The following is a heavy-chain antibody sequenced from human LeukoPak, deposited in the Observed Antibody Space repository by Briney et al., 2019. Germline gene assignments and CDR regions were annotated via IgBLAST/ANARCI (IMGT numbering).Heavy chain of an antibody. CDR1: GGSISSGSYY. CDR3: ARAGDGYNFGYFDY. CDR2: IYTSGST. Sequence: KPSQTLSLTCTVSGGSISSGSYYWSWIRQPAGKGLEWIGRIYTSGSTNYNPSLKSRVTISVDTSKNQFSLKLSSVTAADTAVYYCARAGDGYNFGYFDYWGQGTLVTVSS. J-gene: IGHJ4*02. V-gene: IGHV4-61*02. D-gene: IGHD5-24*01.